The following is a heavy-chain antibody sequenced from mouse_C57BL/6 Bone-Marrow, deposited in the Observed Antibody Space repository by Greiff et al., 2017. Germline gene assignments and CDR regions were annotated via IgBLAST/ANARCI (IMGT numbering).Heavy chain of an antibody. CDR1: GYAFTNYL. CDR2: INPGSGGT. Sequence: QVQLQQSGAELVRPGTSVKVSCKASGYAFTNYLIEWVKQRPGQGLEWIGVINPGSGGTNYNEKFKGKATLTADKSSSTAYMQLSSLTSEDSAVYFCARKWFAYWGPGTLVTVSA. CDR3: ARKWFAY. J-gene: IGHJ3*01. V-gene: IGHV1-54*01.